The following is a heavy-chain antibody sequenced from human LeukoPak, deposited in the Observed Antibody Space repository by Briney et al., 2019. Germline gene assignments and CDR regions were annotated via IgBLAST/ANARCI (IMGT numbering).Heavy chain of an antibody. CDR2: ISSSGSTI. D-gene: IGHD6-6*01. CDR3: AREPSSIAARGGADAFDI. CDR1: GFTFSDYY. J-gene: IGHJ3*02. Sequence: SGGSLRLSCAASGFTFSDYYMSWLRQAPGKGLEWVSYISSSGSTIYYADSVKGRFTISRDNAKNSLYLQMNSLRAEDTAVYYCAREPSSIAARGGADAFDIWGQGTMVTVSS. V-gene: IGHV3-11*04.